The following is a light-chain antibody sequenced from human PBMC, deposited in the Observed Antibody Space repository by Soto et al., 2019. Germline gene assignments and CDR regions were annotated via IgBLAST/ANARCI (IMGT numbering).Light chain of an antibody. V-gene: IGLV3-9*01. J-gene: IGLJ3*02. CDR2: RDS. CDR1: NIGSKN. Sequence: SYELTQPLSVSVAPGQTARITCGGNNIGSKNVHWYQQKPGQAPVLVIYRDSNRPSGIPGRFSGSNSGNTATLTISRAQAGDEADYYCQVWDSSTWVFGGGTKLTVL. CDR3: QVWDSSTWV.